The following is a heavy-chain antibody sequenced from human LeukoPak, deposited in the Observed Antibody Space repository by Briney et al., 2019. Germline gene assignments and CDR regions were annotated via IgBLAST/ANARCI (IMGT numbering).Heavy chain of an antibody. CDR3: ARFSDGGYEGGAFDY. J-gene: IGHJ4*02. V-gene: IGHV4-30-2*01. D-gene: IGHD5-12*01. Sequence: SETLSLTCAVSGGSISSGGYSWSWIRQPPGKGLEWIGYIYHSGSTYYNPSLKGRVTISVDRSKNQFSLKLSSVTAADTAVYYCARFSDGGYEGGAFDYWGQGTLVTVSS. CDR1: GGSISSGGYS. CDR2: IYHSGST.